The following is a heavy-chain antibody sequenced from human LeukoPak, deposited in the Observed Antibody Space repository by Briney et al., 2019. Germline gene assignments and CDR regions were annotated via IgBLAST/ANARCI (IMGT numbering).Heavy chain of an antibody. Sequence: SETLSLTCTVSGGSISSSSYYWGWIRQPPGKRLEWIGSIYYSGSTYYNPSLKSRVTISVDTSKNQFSLKLSSVTAADTAVYYCASLIYDFWSGYYLDYWGQGTLVTVSS. CDR2: IYYSGST. J-gene: IGHJ4*02. D-gene: IGHD3-3*01. V-gene: IGHV4-39*01. CDR1: GGSISSSSYY. CDR3: ASLIYDFWSGYYLDY.